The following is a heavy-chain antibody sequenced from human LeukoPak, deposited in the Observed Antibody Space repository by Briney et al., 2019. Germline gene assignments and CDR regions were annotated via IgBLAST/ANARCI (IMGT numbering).Heavy chain of an antibody. J-gene: IGHJ5*02. V-gene: IGHV5-51*01. Sequence: GESLKISCKGSGFTFTHYWIGWVRQMPGKGLEWMGIIYPGDSDTRYSPSFQGQVTISADKATSTVYLQWRSLRASDSAMYYCARQPGSGAWGQGTLVTVSS. CDR1: GFTFTHYW. CDR3: ARQPGSGA. CDR2: IYPGDSDT. D-gene: IGHD1-14*01.